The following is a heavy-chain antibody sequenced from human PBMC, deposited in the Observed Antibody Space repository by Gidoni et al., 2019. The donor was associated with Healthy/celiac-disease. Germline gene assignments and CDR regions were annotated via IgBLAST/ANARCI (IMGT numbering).Heavy chain of an antibody. J-gene: IGHJ5*02. CDR1: GFTFSRYA. CDR3: AKETEQWLVQGWFDP. D-gene: IGHD6-19*01. CDR2: ISGSGGST. Sequence: EVQLLESGGGLVQPGGSLRLSCAASGFTFSRYAMSWVRQAPGQGLEWVSAISGSGGSTYYADSVKGRFTISRDNSKNTLYLQMNSLRAEDTAVYYCAKETEQWLVQGWFDPWGQGTLVTVSS. V-gene: IGHV3-23*01.